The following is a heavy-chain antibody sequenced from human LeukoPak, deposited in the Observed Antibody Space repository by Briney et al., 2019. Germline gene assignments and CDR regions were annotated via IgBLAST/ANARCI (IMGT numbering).Heavy chain of an antibody. V-gene: IGHV3-20*04. D-gene: IGHD2-2*01. Sequence: GGSLRLSCTASGVASDEHGMSWVRRVPGKGREWGSGINWSGGSTGYADPLRGRFTISRDNAKNSLYLQMDRLRAEDTALYYCARAPITSPFYFDYWGQGTLVTVSS. CDR2: INWSGGST. CDR3: ARAPITSPFYFDY. J-gene: IGHJ4*02. CDR1: GVASDEHG.